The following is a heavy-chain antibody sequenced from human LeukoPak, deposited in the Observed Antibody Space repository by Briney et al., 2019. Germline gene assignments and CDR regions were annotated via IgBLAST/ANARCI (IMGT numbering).Heavy chain of an antibody. V-gene: IGHV1-18*01. CDR3: ARTRYCTNGVCQELSDFDY. D-gene: IGHD2-8*01. CDR2: ISAYNGNT. Sequence: GASVKVSCKASGYTFTSYGISWVRQAPGQGLEWMGWISAYNGNTNYAQKLQGRVTMTTDTSTSTAYMELRSLRSDDTAVYYCARTRYCTNGVCQELSDFDYWGQGTLVTVSS. CDR1: GYTFTSYG. J-gene: IGHJ4*02.